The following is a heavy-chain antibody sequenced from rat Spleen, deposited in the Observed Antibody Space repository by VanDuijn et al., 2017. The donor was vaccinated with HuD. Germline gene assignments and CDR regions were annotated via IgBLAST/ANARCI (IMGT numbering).Heavy chain of an antibody. CDR1: GHSITSSYR. J-gene: IGHJ2*01. Sequence: EVQLQESGPGLVKPSQSLSLTCSVTGHSITSSYRWNWIRKFPGNKLEWMGYINSADTTNYNPSLKSRISITRDTSKNQFFLQVNSVTTEDTATYYCARSGYRDGYVPFDYWGQGVMVTVSS. CDR2: INSADTT. CDR3: ARSGYRDGYVPFDY. V-gene: IGHV3-3*01. D-gene: IGHD1-12*03.